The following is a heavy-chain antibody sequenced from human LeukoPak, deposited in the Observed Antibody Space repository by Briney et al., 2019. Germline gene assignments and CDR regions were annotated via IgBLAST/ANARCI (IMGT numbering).Heavy chain of an antibody. J-gene: IGHJ4*02. Sequence: ASVKVSCKASGYSFTDYYMHWVRQAPGQGLEWMGWINPNSGGTNYAQKFQGRITMTRDTSISTTYMELSRLISDDTAVYYCARPQGMIVANFDYWGQGTLVTVSS. CDR1: GYSFTDYY. CDR3: ARPQGMIVANFDY. D-gene: IGHD3-22*01. CDR2: INPNSGGT. V-gene: IGHV1-2*02.